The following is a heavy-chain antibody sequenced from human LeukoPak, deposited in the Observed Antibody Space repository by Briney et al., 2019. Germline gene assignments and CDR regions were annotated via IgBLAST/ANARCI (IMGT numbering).Heavy chain of an antibody. V-gene: IGHV3-23*01. CDR3: AKRGVVIRVILVGFHKEAYYFDS. D-gene: IGHD3-22*01. J-gene: IGHJ4*02. CDR1: GITLSNYG. CDR2: ISDSGGRT. Sequence: GGSLRLSCAVSGITLSNYGMSWVRQAPGKGLEWVAGISDSGGRTNYADSVKGPFTISRDNPKNTLYLKMDSLRPEDTAVYFCAKRGVVIRVILVGFHKEAYYFDSWGQGVLVTVSS.